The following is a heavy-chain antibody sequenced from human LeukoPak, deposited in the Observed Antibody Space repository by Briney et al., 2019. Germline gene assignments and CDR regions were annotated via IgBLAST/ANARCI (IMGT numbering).Heavy chain of an antibody. D-gene: IGHD6-13*01. J-gene: IGHJ4*02. Sequence: GSLRLSCAASGFSFNSYSMNWVRQAPGKGLEWVSSITSSSSYIYYADSVKGRFTISRDNAKNSLYLQMNSLRAEDTAVYYCARVYSSSWYSGYWGQGTLVTVSS. CDR3: ARVYSSSWYSGY. V-gene: IGHV3-21*01. CDR1: GFSFNSYS. CDR2: ITSSSSYI.